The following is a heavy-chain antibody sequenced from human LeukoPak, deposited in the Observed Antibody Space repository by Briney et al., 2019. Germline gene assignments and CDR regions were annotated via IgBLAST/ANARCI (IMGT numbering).Heavy chain of an antibody. V-gene: IGHV1-18*01. J-gene: IGHJ6*03. CDR3: ARSYVNYYYMDV. Sequence: ASVKVSCKTSGYSFTSYGISWVRQAPGQGLEWMGWISAYNGNTNYAQKVQGRVTMTTDTSTSTAYMELRSLRSDDTAVYYCARSYVNYYYMDVWGKGTTVTISS. CDR1: GYSFTSYG. D-gene: IGHD2-8*01. CDR2: ISAYNGNT.